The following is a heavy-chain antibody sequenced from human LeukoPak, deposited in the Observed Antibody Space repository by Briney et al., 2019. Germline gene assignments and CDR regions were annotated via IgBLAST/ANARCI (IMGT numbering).Heavy chain of an antibody. CDR1: GYTLTELS. CDR2: FDPEDGET. J-gene: IGHJ4*02. V-gene: IGHV1-24*01. D-gene: IGHD4-17*01. Sequence: GASVKVSCKVSGYTLTELSMHWVRQAPGKGLEWMGGFDPEDGETIYAQKFQGRVTMTEDTSTDTAYMELSSLRSEDTAVHYCATSSNYGDYEVYDYWGQGTLVTVSS. CDR3: ATSSNYGDYEVYDY.